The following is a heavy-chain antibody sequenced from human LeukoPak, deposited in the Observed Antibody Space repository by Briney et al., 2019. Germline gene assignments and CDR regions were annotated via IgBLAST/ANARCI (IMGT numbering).Heavy chain of an antibody. CDR3: ARLPGYYDSSGYFY. J-gene: IGHJ4*02. V-gene: IGHV3-7*01. CDR1: GFTFSSYW. D-gene: IGHD3-22*01. Sequence: GGSLRLSCAPSGFTFSSYWMNWVRQAPGKGLEWVANIKQDGSEKYYVDSVKGRFTISRDNAKNALYLQMNSLRAEDTAVYFCARLPGYYDSSGYFYWGQGTLVTVSS. CDR2: IKQDGSEK.